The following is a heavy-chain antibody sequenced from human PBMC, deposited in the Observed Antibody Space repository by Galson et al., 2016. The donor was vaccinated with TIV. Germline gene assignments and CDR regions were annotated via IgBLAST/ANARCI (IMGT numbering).Heavy chain of an antibody. D-gene: IGHD5-12*01. CDR2: INPAVGLT. Sequence: SVKVSCKASGGTFSNYDISWLRQVPGQGFEWMGRINPAVGLTKYASRFQGRLTITAAYMELSSLRSEDTAVYYCSSASHLVPTVHHYWGQGTLVTVSS. CDR3: SSASHLVPTVHHY. J-gene: IGHJ4*02. CDR1: GGTFSNYD. V-gene: IGHV1-69*04.